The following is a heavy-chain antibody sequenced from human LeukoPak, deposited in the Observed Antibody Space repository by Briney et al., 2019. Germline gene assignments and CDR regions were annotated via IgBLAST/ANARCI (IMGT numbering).Heavy chain of an antibody. D-gene: IGHD3-10*01. CDR2: IYSGGNT. J-gene: IGHJ4*02. CDR1: GFTVSSNY. V-gene: IGHV3-66*01. Sequence: HPGGSLRLSCAASGFTVSSNYMSWVRQAPGKGLEWVSVIYSGGNTKYADSVKGRFTISRDNSKNTLYLQMNSLRAEDTAVYFCARGAITMVRGWEFDYWGQGTLVTVSS. CDR3: ARGAITMVRGWEFDY.